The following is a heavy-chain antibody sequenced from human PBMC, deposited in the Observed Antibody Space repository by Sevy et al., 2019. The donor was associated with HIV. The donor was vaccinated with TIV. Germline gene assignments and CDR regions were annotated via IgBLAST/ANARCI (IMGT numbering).Heavy chain of an antibody. Sequence: GGSLRLSCAASGFTFSTYGMHWVRQAPGKGLEWVAVMWFDGSNTYYADSVKGRFTISRDIAKNTLHLQMNSLRSEDTAVYYCVRADPAQHFDSWGQGTLVTVSS. CDR2: MWFDGSNT. CDR1: GFTFSTYG. V-gene: IGHV3-33*01. J-gene: IGHJ4*02. CDR3: VRADPAQHFDS.